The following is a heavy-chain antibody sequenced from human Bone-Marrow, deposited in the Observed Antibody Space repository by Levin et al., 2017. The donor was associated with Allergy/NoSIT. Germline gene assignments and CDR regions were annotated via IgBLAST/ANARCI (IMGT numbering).Heavy chain of an antibody. CDR3: AAFTWSSSFDY. CDR2: ISYDGSNK. J-gene: IGHJ4*02. Sequence: GGSLRLSCAASGFTFSSYGMHWVRQAPGKGLEWVAVISYDGSNKYYADSVKGRFTISRDNSKNTLYLQMNSLRAEDTAVYYCAAFTWSSSFDYWGQGTLVTVSS. V-gene: IGHV3-30*03. CDR1: GFTFSSYG. D-gene: IGHD6-6*01.